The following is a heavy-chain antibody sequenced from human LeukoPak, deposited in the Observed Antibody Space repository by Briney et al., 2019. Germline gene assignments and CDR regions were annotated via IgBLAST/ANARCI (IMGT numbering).Heavy chain of an antibody. CDR3: ARDHDSTSAYYYYYYMDV. J-gene: IGHJ6*03. Sequence: GGSLRLSCAASGFTFSSYAMHWVRQAPGKGLEWVAVISYDGSNKYYADSAKGRFTISRDNSKNTLYLQMNSLRAEDTAVYYCARDHDSTSAYYYYYYMDVWGKGTTVTVSS. CDR2: ISYDGSNK. V-gene: IGHV3-30*01. CDR1: GFTFSSYA. D-gene: IGHD2-2*01.